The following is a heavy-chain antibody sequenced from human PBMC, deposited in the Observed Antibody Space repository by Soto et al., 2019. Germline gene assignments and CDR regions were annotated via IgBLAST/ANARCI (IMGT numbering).Heavy chain of an antibody. J-gene: IGHJ4*02. D-gene: IGHD3-3*01. V-gene: IGHV3-73*02. CDR1: GFIFSDSA. CDR3: TRGIDFWSGYPMYYLDY. Sequence: EVQLVESGGGLVQPGGSLKLSCAASGFIFSDSALHWVRQASGKGLEWVGRIRRKANNYATTYAASVEGRFAISRDDSKNTAYLQMNSLKTEDTAIYYCTRGIDFWSGYPMYYLDYWGQGTLVTVSS. CDR2: IRRKANNYAT.